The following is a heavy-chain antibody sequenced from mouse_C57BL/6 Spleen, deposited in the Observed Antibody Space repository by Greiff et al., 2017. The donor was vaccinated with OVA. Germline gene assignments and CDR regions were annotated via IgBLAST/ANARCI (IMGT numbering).Heavy chain of an antibody. CDR1: GYAFSSYW. J-gene: IGHJ2*01. CDR3: ARERGDRDYFDY. D-gene: IGHD3-3*01. Sequence: VQLQQSGAELVKPGASVKISCKASGYAFSSYWMNWVKQRPGKGLEWIGQIYPGDGDTNYNGKFKGKATLTADKSSSTAYMQLSSLTSEDSAVYFCARERGDRDYFDYWGQGTTLTVSS. V-gene: IGHV1-80*01. CDR2: IYPGDGDT.